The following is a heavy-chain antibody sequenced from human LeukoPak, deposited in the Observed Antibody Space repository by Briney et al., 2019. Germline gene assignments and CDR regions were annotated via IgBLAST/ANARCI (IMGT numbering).Heavy chain of an antibody. CDR2: IYYSGST. CDR3: ARGVRDWFDP. V-gene: IGHV4-59*01. Sequence: PSETLSPTCTVSGGSISSYYWSWIRQPPGKGLEWIGYIYYSGSTNYNPSLKSRVTISVDTSKNQFSLKLSSVTAADTAVYYCARGVRDWFDPWGQGTLVTVSS. CDR1: GGSISSYY. D-gene: IGHD4-23*01. J-gene: IGHJ5*02.